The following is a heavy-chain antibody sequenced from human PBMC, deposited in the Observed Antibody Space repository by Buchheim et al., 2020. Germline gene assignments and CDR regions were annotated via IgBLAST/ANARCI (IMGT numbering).Heavy chain of an antibody. J-gene: IGHJ4*02. CDR3: ARDDYYDSSGYYCGFDY. V-gene: IGHV1-69*04. CDR2: IIPILGIA. D-gene: IGHD3-22*01. Sequence: QVQLVQSGAEVKKPGSSVKVSCKASGGTFSSYAISWVRQAPGQGLEWMGRIIPILGIANYAQKFQGRATINADKSTSTAYMELSSLRSEDTAVYYCARDDYYDSSGYYCGFDYWGQGTL. CDR1: GGTFSSYA.